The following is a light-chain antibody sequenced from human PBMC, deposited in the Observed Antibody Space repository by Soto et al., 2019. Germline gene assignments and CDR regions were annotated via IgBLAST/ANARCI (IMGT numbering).Light chain of an antibody. CDR3: QQYNHYSWT. J-gene: IGKJ1*01. CDR2: DAS. Sequence: DIQMTQSPFTLSGSVGDRVTITCRASQSISTWLAWYQQKPGKAPKLLIYDASNLESGVPSRFSGSGSETEFTLTISSLQPDDFATYYCQQYNHYSWTFGQGTKVDIK. V-gene: IGKV1-5*01. CDR1: QSISTW.